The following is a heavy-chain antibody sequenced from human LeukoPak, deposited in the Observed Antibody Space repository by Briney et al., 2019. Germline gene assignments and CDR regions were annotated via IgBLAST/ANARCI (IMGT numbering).Heavy chain of an antibody. D-gene: IGHD6-6*01. CDR3: VRGSIPERGLDY. J-gene: IGHJ4*02. CDR2: SCPRGNNQ. CDR1: GFAFRDYC. Sequence: PGGSLRLSCVASGFAFRDYCMHWVRQVPGEGLLWVSRSCPRGNNQVYADSVKGRFSISGDDAKNSLYLQMNSLRGEDTAIYYCVRGSIPERGLDYWGQGARVTVSS. V-gene: IGHV3-74*01.